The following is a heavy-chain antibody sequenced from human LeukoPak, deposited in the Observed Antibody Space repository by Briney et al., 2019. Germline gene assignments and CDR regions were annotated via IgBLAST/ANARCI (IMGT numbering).Heavy chain of an antibody. Sequence: GGSLRLSCAASGFTFSSYWMSWVRQAPGKGLEWVANIKYDEIEKYHVDSVKGRFTISRDNTKNSLYLQMNSLRVEDTAVYYCARDTGALVTHFDYWGQGTLVTVSS. CDR3: ARDTGALVTHFDY. V-gene: IGHV3-7*03. CDR1: GFTFSSYW. J-gene: IGHJ4*02. CDR2: IKYDEIEK. D-gene: IGHD5-18*01.